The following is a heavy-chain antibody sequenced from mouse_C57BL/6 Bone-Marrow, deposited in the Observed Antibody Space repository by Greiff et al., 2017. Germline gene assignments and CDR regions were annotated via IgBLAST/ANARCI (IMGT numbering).Heavy chain of an antibody. V-gene: IGHV1-74*01. CDR1: GYTFTSYW. CDR2: IHPSDSDT. D-gene: IGHD2-5*01. CDR3: ANTDYSNYGVFAY. Sequence: QVQLQQSGAELVKPGASVKVSCKASGYTFTSYWMHWVKQRPGQGLEWIGRIHPSDSDTNYNQKFKGKATLTVDKYASTAYMQLSSLTSEDSAVYYCANTDYSNYGVFAYWGQGTLVTVSA. J-gene: IGHJ3*01.